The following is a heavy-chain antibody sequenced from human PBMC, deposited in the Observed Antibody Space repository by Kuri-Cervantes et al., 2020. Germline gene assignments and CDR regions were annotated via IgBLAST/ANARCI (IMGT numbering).Heavy chain of an antibody. J-gene: IGHJ6*02. CDR1: GFTFSSYS. V-gene: IGHV3-48*02. D-gene: IGHD3-10*01. CDR3: ARDSSITMVRGVISNGMDV. CDR2: ISSSSSTL. Sequence: GESLKISCAASGFTFSSYSMNWVRQAPGKGLEWVSYISSSSSTLYYADSVKGRFTISRDNAKNSLYLQMNSLRDEDTAVYYCARDSSITMVRGVISNGMDVWGQGTTVTVSS.